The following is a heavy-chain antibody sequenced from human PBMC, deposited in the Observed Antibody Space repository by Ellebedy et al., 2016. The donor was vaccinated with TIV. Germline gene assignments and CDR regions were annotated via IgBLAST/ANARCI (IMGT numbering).Heavy chain of an antibody. V-gene: IGHV3-23*01. J-gene: IGHJ5*02. CDR3: AKEGCTNTNCYVNL. Sequence: GESLKISCAASGFTFSNYAMSWVRQAPGKGLEWVSDLNGSGGSTYYADSVRGRFTISRDNSKNTLYLQMNSLRAEDTALYYCAKEGCTNTNCYVNLWGQGTLVTVSS. CDR2: LNGSGGST. CDR1: GFTFSNYA. D-gene: IGHD2-2*01.